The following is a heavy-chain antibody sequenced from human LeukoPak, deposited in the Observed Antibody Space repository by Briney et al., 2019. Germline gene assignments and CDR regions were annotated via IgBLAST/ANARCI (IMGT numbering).Heavy chain of an antibody. CDR3: ARGVTVRGDRTFDY. J-gene: IGHJ4*02. CDR1: GYSLRNGYH. D-gene: IGHD3-10*01. CDR2: VSQSGST. V-gene: IGHV4-38-2*02. Sequence: SETLSLTCTVSGYSLRNGYHWAWFRQPPGKGLEWIGSVSQSGSTYDNPSLKSRVTMSVDTSKNQFSLKLSSVTAADTAVYYCARGVTVRGDRTFDYWGQGILVTVSS.